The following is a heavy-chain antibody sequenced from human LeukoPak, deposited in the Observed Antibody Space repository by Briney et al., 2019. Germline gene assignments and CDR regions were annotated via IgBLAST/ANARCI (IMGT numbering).Heavy chain of an antibody. CDR3: VGPYMPDVLHYHSMDV. CDR1: GFSVSINY. D-gene: IGHD2-2*01. V-gene: IGHV3-53*01. CDR2: IHRSDTT. J-gene: IGHJ6*02. Sequence: GGSLRLSCAASGFSVSINYMTWVRQAPGKGLEWVSIIHRSDTTDYADSVKGRFTISRDKSKNTVHLQMNSLRAEDTAVYYCVGPYMPDVLHYHSMDVWGRGTTVIVSS.